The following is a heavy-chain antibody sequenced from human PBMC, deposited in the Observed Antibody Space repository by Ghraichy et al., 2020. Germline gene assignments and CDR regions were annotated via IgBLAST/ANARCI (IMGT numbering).Heavy chain of an antibody. CDR1: GFSVSDNF. J-gene: IGHJ4*01. V-gene: IGHV3-53*01. Sequence: LSLTCAGSGFSVSDNFMNWVRQAPGKGLEWVSVLYAGGTTFYSDSVKGRFTISRDNSKNTLYLQMNSLRAEDTAIYYCTRASGAAAGLYDFWGQGTLVTVSS. CDR2: LYAGGTT. D-gene: IGHD6-13*01. CDR3: TRASGAAAGLYDF.